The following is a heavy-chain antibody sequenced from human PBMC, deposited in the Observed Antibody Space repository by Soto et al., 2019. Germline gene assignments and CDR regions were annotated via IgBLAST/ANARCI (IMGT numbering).Heavy chain of an antibody. CDR3: ARGSMVRGGLQGYYYYYYMDV. Sequence: ASVKVSCKASGYTFTSYAMHWVRQAPGQRLEWMGWINPNSGGTKYAQKFQGWVTMTRDTSISTAYMELSRLRSDDTAVYYCARGSMVRGGLQGYYYYYYMDVWGKGTTVTVSS. J-gene: IGHJ6*03. CDR2: INPNSGGT. V-gene: IGHV1-2*04. D-gene: IGHD3-10*01. CDR1: GYTFTSYA.